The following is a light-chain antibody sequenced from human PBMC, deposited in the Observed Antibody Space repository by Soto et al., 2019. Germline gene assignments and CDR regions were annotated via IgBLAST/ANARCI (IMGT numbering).Light chain of an antibody. CDR2: KAS. CDR3: QQYHSYPWT. Sequence: DLQMAQSPSPLSASVGDRVTLTCPASQSISSWLAWYQQKPGKAPKLLIYKASSSESGVPSRFSGSGSGTEFTLTISSLQPDDFATYYCQQYHSYPWTFGQGTKVDIK. V-gene: IGKV1-5*03. J-gene: IGKJ1*01. CDR1: QSISSW.